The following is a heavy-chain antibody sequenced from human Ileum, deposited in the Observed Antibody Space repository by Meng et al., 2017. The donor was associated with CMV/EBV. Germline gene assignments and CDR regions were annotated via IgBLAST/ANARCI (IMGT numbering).Heavy chain of an antibody. CDR2: INYRGSI. CDR1: ADSFTGYH. Sequence: QVQLTQWGAEVLKPSETLSPTHTVSADSFTGYHWTWIRQPPGKGPEWIGEINYRGSIHYNPSLESRVTISLDMSTNQLSLKLNSVTAADTAVYYCVRGNWVSDFWGQGTLVTVSS. D-gene: IGHD7-27*01. CDR3: VRGNWVSDF. V-gene: IGHV4-34*01. J-gene: IGHJ4*02.